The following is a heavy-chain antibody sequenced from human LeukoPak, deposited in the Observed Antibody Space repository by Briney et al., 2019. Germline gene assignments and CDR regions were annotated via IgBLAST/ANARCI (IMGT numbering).Heavy chain of an antibody. CDR3: ATVLGDVWGSYRDY. CDR2: IYTSGST. CDR1: GGSISSGSYY. Sequence: PSETLSLTCTVSGGSISSGSYYWSWIRQPAGKGLEWIGRIYTSGSTNYNPSLKSRVTISVDTSKNQFSLKLSSVTAADTAVYYCATVLGDVWGSYRDYWGQGTLVTVSS. V-gene: IGHV4-61*02. D-gene: IGHD3-16*02. J-gene: IGHJ4*02.